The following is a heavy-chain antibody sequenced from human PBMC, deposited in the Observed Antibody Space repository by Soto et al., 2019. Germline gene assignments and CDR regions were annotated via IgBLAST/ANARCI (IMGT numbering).Heavy chain of an antibody. CDR2: VWYDGTNK. J-gene: IGHJ6*02. CDR3: ARDGDIEGGPPPKNYAMDV. CDR1: GFTFRNFG. V-gene: IGHV3-33*08. D-gene: IGHD5-12*01. Sequence: QVRLVESGGGVVQPGRSLRLSCAASGFTFRNFGFHWVRQAPGKGLEWVALVWYDGTNKYHAESLKGRVSISRDNSKNTLYLEMKSLRAEDTAVYYCARDGDIEGGPPPKNYAMDVWGQGTTVTVSS.